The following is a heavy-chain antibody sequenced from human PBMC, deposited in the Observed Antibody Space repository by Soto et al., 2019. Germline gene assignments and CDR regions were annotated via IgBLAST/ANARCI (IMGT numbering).Heavy chain of an antibody. V-gene: IGHV4-39*01. J-gene: IGHJ4*02. CDR3: ARLNRGYSYGLDY. CDR2: IYYRGST. D-gene: IGHD5-18*01. Sequence: SETLSLTCTVSGGSISSSSYYWGWIRQPPGKGMEWIGSIYYRGSTYYNPSLKSRVNISVDTSKNQFSLKLSSVTAAYMVVYYCARLNRGYSYGLDYWGQGTLVTVSS. CDR1: GGSISSSSYY.